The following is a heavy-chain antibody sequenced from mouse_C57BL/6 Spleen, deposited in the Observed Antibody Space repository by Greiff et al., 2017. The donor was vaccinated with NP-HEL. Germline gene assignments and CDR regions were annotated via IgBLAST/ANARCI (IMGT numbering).Heavy chain of an antibody. CDR1: GFNIKDDY. J-gene: IGHJ3*01. Sequence: EVQLQQSGAELVRPGASVKLSCTASGFNIKDDYMHWVKQRPEQGLEWIGWIDPENGDTEYASKFQGKATITADTSSNTAYLQLSSLTSEDTAVYYCTTEGRIYYGPFAYWGQGTLVTVSA. CDR2: IDPENGDT. V-gene: IGHV14-4*01. CDR3: TTEGRIYYGPFAY. D-gene: IGHD2-1*01.